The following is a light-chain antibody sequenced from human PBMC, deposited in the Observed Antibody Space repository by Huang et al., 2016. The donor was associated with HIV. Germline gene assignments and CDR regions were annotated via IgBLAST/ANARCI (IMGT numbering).Light chain of an antibody. Sequence: DIQMTQSPSSLSASVGDRISITCRASQNISTFLNWYQQQPGKAPKLLIYAASNLQSWVSSRFSGTGSGTHFTLTITGLQPDDFATYFCQQTSSVPLTFGGGTRVE. CDR1: QNISTF. CDR3: QQTSSVPLT. CDR2: AAS. J-gene: IGKJ4*01. V-gene: IGKV1-39*01.